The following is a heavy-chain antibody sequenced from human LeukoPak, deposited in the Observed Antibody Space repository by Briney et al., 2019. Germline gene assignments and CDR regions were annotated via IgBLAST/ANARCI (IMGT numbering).Heavy chain of an antibody. V-gene: IGHV3-21*01. Sequence: GRSLRLSCAASGFTFNTFNMNWVRQAPGKGLEWVSSITSGGDYIYYADSVKGRFTTSRDNAKNSLSLQLNSLRVEDTAVYYCARGHYDVLAASYKWTPDFWGQGTLVTVSS. CDR3: ARGHYDVLAASYKWTPDF. J-gene: IGHJ4*02. CDR2: ITSGGDYI. D-gene: IGHD3-9*01. CDR1: GFTFNTFN.